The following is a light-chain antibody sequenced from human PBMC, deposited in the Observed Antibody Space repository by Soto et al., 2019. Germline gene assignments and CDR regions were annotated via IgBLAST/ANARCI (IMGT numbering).Light chain of an antibody. CDR1: QSVNSR. Sequence: EVVLPQSPATLSFSKGERATLSCRASQSVNSRLAWYQHKPGQAPRLLISGASSRATGIPDRFSGSGSATDFTLTISRLEPEDFALYYCQHYGRSPITFGQGTRLEI. CDR3: QHYGRSPIT. CDR2: GAS. J-gene: IGKJ5*01. V-gene: IGKV3-20*01.